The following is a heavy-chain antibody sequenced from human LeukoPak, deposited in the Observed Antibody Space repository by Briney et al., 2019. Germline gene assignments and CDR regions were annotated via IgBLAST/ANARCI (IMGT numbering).Heavy chain of an antibody. Sequence: GGSLSLSCATSGFTFTSHAMTWVRQAPGKGLEWVATIKKDGSEKHSLGSVKGRFPISRDNAENSLYLQMNSLRAEDTAVYSCVRGRGWYLDLWGRGTQVTVSS. J-gene: IGHJ2*01. V-gene: IGHV3-7*04. CDR2: IKKDGSEK. CDR3: VRGRGWYLDL. CDR1: GFTFTSHA.